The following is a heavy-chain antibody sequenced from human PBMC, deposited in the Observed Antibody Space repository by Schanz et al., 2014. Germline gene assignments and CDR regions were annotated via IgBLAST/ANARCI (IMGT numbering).Heavy chain of an antibody. V-gene: IGHV1-69*04. CDR1: GGTFTSYA. J-gene: IGHJ4*02. Sequence: QVQLVQSGAEVRKPGSSVRVSCKASGGTFTSYAFSWVRQAPGQGLEWMGRIIPIVDITNYAQKFLGRVTSTADKSTSTAYMELKSLRSDDTAVYYCARPYDSSGNYPTPLDYWGQGTLVTVSS. D-gene: IGHD3-22*01. CDR2: IIPIVDIT. CDR3: ARPYDSSGNYPTPLDY.